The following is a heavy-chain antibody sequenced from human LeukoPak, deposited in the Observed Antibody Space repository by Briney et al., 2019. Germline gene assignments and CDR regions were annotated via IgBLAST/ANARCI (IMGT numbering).Heavy chain of an antibody. CDR3: ARDRTGLDV. D-gene: IGHD1-1*01. Sequence: PGGALMLSCAASGLTCSRYWMHWVRQAPRKGLVWVSRINSDGSNTSYADSVKGRFTISRDNAKNTLYLQMNSLRAEDTAVYYCARDRTGLDVRGPGTTVTVSS. J-gene: IGHJ6*02. V-gene: IGHV3-74*01. CDR1: GLTCSRYW. CDR2: INSDGSNT.